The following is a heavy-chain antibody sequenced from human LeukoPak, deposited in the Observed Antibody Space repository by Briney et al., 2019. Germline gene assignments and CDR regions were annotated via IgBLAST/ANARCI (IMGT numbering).Heavy chain of an antibody. J-gene: IGHJ4*02. D-gene: IGHD3-10*01. Sequence: GESLKISCKGSGYSFTNYWIGWVRQMPGKGLEWMGIMYPGDSDTGYSPSFQGQVTISADKSVSTTYLQWSSLKASDTAMYYCAASTYGSGSYVGFDSWGQGTLVSVSS. V-gene: IGHV5-51*01. CDR3: AASTYGSGSYVGFDS. CDR2: MYPGDSDT. CDR1: GYSFTNYW.